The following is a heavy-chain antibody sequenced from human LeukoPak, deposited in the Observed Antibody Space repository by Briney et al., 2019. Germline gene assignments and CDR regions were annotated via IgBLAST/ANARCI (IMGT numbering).Heavy chain of an antibody. Sequence: SGGSLRLSCAASGFTFTTYSMNWVRQAPGKGLEWVSSISSGSTYIYYADSVKGRVTISRDNAKNSLSLQVNSLRDEDTAVYYCAILQGAVAHFDYWGQGTLVTVSS. V-gene: IGHV3-21*01. CDR2: ISSGSTYI. CDR1: GFTFTTYS. D-gene: IGHD6-19*01. CDR3: AILQGAVAHFDY. J-gene: IGHJ4*02.